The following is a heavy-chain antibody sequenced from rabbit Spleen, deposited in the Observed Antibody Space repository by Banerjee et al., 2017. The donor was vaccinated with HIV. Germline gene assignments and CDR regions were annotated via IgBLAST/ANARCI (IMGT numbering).Heavy chain of an antibody. V-gene: IGHV1S45*01. D-gene: IGHD3-1*01. Sequence: EQLEESGGGLVKPEGSLTLTCKASGFSFSDRDVMCWVRQAPGKGLQWIACINTYTGKPVYATWAKGRFTISRTSSTTVTLQMTSLTAADTATYFCARDLASVVGWNFNLWGPGTLVTVS. CDR2: INTYTGKP. CDR3: ARDLASVVGWNFNL. CDR1: GFSFSDRDV. J-gene: IGHJ4*01.